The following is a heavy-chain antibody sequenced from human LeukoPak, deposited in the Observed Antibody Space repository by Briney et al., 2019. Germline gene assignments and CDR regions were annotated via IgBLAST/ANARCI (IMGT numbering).Heavy chain of an antibody. CDR1: GGSISSSNW. J-gene: IGHJ6*03. CDR2: IYHSGST. CDR3: ASSRGYSGYDYYYYYYMDV. V-gene: IGHV4-4*02. D-gene: IGHD5-12*01. Sequence: SGTLSLTCAVSGGSISSSNWWSWVRQPPGKGLEWIGEIYHSGSTNYNPSLKSRVTISVDTSKNQFSLKLSSVTAADTAVYYCASSRGYSGYDYYYYYYMDVWGKGTTVTVSS.